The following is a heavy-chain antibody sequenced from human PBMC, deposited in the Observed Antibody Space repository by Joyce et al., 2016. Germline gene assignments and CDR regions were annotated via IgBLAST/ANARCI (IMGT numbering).Heavy chain of an antibody. Sequence: EVQLVESGGGLVRPEGSLRLSCSASGFSFRNAWVTWVRQAQGKGLAWFGRVKSKSQDGTTDYAAPVKGRFTISRDDSRDTAYLQMNSLKSDDTGVYFCVTGLCIGTACHWDDAFDVWGQGTMVTVSS. V-gene: IGHV3-15*01. CDR1: GFSFRNAW. J-gene: IGHJ3*01. CDR2: VKSKSQDGTT. D-gene: IGHD2-2*01. CDR3: VTGLCIGTACHWDDAFDV.